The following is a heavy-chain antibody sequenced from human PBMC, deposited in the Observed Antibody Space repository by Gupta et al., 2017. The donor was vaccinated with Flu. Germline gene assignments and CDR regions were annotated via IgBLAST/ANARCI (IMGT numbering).Heavy chain of an antibody. CDR1: GYSFSNYW. Sequence: EVQLVQSGAEVKKPGESLKISCKGSGYSFSNYWVAWVRQMPGKGLEWMGIIYPGDSDTRYSPSFRGQVTISADESISTAYLQWRSLEASDTAIYYCARPAYDLWSRDSATGGYYYYGMDVWGQGTTVTVSS. CDR2: IYPGDSDT. CDR3: ARPAYDLWSRDSATGGYYYYGMDV. D-gene: IGHD3/OR15-3a*01. V-gene: IGHV5-51*01. J-gene: IGHJ6*02.